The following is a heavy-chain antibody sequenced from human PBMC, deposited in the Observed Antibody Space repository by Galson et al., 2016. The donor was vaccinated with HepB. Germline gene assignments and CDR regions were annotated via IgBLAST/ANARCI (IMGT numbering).Heavy chain of an antibody. CDR1: GITFTSHW. Sequence: SLRLSCAASGITFTSHWMHWVRQAPGKGLVWVSRINDDGRSTIYADSVTGRFAISRDNAKNTLYLQMNSLRAEDTAVYYCARGLRLRDSNVVVPPAPDYWGQGTLVTVSS. CDR2: INDDGRST. CDR3: ARGLRLRDSNVVVPPAPDY. D-gene: IGHD2-2*01. J-gene: IGHJ4*02. V-gene: IGHV3-74*01.